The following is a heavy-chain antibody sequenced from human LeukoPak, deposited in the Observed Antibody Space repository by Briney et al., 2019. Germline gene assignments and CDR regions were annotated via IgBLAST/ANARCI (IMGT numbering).Heavy chain of an antibody. Sequence: PSETLSLTCTVSGGAISSYYWSWIRQPPGKGLEWIGSFYYGESTYYSPSLKSRVTISVDTSKNQFSLKLTSVTAADTAVFYCARAGVPYSGSSSWFDPWGQGTLVIVSS. V-gene: IGHV4-59*12. CDR2: FYYGEST. J-gene: IGHJ5*02. D-gene: IGHD1-26*01. CDR3: ARAGVPYSGSSSWFDP. CDR1: GGAISSYY.